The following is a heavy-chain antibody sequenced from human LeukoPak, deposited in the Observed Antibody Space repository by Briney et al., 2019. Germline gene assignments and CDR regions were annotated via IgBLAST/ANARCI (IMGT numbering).Heavy chain of an antibody. Sequence: GGSLRLSCAPSGFMFSHSAMTWVRQTPGKGLEWVSGISESGGATYYAGSAKGRFTISRDNSKNTLYLQMNSLRSDDTAVYYCATVGVGWVAFEYWGQGALVTVSS. J-gene: IGHJ4*02. CDR3: ATVGVGWVAFEY. V-gene: IGHV3-23*01. CDR2: ISESGGAT. CDR1: GFMFSHSA. D-gene: IGHD3-16*01.